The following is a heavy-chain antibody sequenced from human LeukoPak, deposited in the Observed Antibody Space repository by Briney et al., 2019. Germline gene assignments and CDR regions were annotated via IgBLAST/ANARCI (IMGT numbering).Heavy chain of an antibody. CDR1: GYTFSNYE. CDR3: ARDIGYYGSVGNGAFDI. D-gene: IGHD3-10*01. CDR2: ISPSGSAK. Sequence: SLRLSCAASGYTFSNYEMHWVRQAPGKGLEWMAVISPSGSAKYYADSVKGRFTIYRDSSKNTLYLQMNSLRAEDTAVYYCARDIGYYGSVGNGAFDIWGQGTMVTVSS. J-gene: IGHJ3*02. V-gene: IGHV3-30*04.